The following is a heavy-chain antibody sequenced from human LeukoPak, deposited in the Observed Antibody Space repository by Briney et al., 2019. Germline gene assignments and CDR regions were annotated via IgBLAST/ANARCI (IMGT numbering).Heavy chain of an antibody. CDR2: INHSGGT. D-gene: IGHD6-6*01. Sequence: SETLSLTCAVYGGSFSGYYWSWIRQPPGKGLEWIGEINHSGGTNYNPSLKSRVTISVDTSKNQFSLKLSSVTAADTAVYYCARETYSSSSVVQHWGQGTLVTVSS. CDR3: ARETYSSSSVVQH. V-gene: IGHV4-34*01. CDR1: GGSFSGYY. J-gene: IGHJ1*01.